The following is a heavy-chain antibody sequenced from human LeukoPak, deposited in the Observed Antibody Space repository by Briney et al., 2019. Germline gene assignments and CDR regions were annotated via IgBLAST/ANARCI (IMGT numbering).Heavy chain of an antibody. D-gene: IGHD3-9*01. CDR2: INHSGST. J-gene: IGHJ4*02. Sequence: SETLSLTCAVSGGSFSGYYWSWIRQPPGKGLEWIGEINHSGSTNYNPSLKSRVTISVDTSKNQFSLKLSSVTAADTAVYYCARGGYYDILTGYPFDYWGQGTLVTVSS. CDR1: GGSFSGYY. CDR3: ARGGYYDILTGYPFDY. V-gene: IGHV4-34*01.